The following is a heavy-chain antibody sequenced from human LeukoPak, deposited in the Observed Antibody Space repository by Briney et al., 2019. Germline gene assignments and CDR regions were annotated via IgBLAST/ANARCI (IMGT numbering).Heavy chain of an antibody. CDR1: GYTFSGYY. Sequence: ASVKVSCKASGYTFSGYYMHWVRQAPGKGLEWMGGFDPEDGETIYAQKFQGRVTMTEDTSTDTAYMELSSLRSEDTAVYYCATRFLSYGDYAFDYWGQGTLVTVSS. CDR2: FDPEDGET. V-gene: IGHV1-24*01. J-gene: IGHJ4*02. D-gene: IGHD4-17*01. CDR3: ATRFLSYGDYAFDY.